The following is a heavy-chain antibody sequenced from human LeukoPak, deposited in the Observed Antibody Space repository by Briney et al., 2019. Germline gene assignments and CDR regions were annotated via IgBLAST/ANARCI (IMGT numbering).Heavy chain of an antibody. J-gene: IGHJ4*02. V-gene: IGHV3-21*06. D-gene: IGHD6-13*01. Sequence: GGSLRLSCAASGFTFSSYGMHWVRQAPGKGLEWVSSISSSSTYTHYADSVEGRFTISRDNANNSLYLQMNSLRVEDTAVYYCARERGAGLSSSWVDYWGQGSLVTVS. CDR3: ARERGAGLSSSWVDY. CDR2: ISSSSTYT. CDR1: GFTFSSYG.